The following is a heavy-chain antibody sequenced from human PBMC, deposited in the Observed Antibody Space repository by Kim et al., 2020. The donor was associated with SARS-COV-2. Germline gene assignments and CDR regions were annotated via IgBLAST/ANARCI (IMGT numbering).Heavy chain of an antibody. D-gene: IGHD3-22*01. Sequence: SETLSLTCTVSGGSISSSSYYWGWIRQPPGKGLEWIGSIYYSGSTYYNPSLKSRVTISVDTSKNQFSLKLSSVTAADTAVYYCARHPDTKVGSYYYDSSGLIDYWGQGTLVTVSS. CDR3: ARHPDTKVGSYYYDSSGLIDY. CDR2: IYYSGST. J-gene: IGHJ4*02. CDR1: GGSISSSSYY. V-gene: IGHV4-39*07.